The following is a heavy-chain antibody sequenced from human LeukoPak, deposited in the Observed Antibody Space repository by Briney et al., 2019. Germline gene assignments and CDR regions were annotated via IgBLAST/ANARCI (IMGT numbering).Heavy chain of an antibody. CDR3: AKWDGDLYYYYYMDV. V-gene: IGHV3-23*01. CDR1: GSTLTFFA. D-gene: IGHD4-17*01. J-gene: IGHJ6*03. Sequence: GGSLRLSCAASGSTLTFFATGWVRQAPGKVREWVAVTSGGGGSTYYADSVKGRFTIGRSTSKNSLYLQMDSLRAEDTAVYYCAKWDGDLYYYYYMDVWGKGTTVTVSS. CDR2: TSGGGGST.